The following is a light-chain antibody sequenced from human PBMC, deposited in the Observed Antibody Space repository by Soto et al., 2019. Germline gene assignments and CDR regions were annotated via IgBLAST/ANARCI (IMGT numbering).Light chain of an antibody. CDR2: AAS. Sequence: EIVLTQSPATLSLSPGERATLSCRASQSVSSSYLAWHQQKPGQAPRLLIYAASSRATGIPDRFSGSGSGTDFTLTISRLEPEDFAVYYCQQYGSSPQTFGQGTRLEIK. CDR1: QSVSSSY. V-gene: IGKV3-20*01. J-gene: IGKJ5*01. CDR3: QQYGSSPQT.